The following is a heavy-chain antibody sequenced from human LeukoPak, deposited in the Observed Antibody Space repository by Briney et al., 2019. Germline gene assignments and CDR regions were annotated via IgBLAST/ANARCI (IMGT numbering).Heavy chain of an antibody. CDR3: ARQPVRYSSSWANWSDP. J-gene: IGHJ5*02. CDR2: IYPGDSDT. Sequence: GASLKISCKGSGYRFTSYWIGWVRPMPGKGLEWMGIIYPGDSDTRYSPSFQGQVTISADKSISTAYLQWSSLQASDTAMYYCARQPVRYSSSWANWSDPWGQGTLVTVSS. D-gene: IGHD6-13*01. CDR1: GYRFTSYW. V-gene: IGHV5-51*01.